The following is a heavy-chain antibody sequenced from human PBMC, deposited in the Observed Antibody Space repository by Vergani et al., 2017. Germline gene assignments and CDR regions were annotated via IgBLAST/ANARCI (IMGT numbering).Heavy chain of an antibody. J-gene: IGHJ3*02. V-gene: IGHV3-43D*03. Sequence: EVQLLESGGGLVQPGGSLRLSCAASGFTFSTYAMTWVRQAPGKGLEWVSLISWDGGSTYYADSVKGRFTISRDNSKNSLYLQMNSLRAEDTALYYCAKDGGRRFGGSFDIWGQGTMVTVSS. D-gene: IGHD3-16*01. CDR3: AKDGGRRFGGSFDI. CDR2: ISWDGGST. CDR1: GFTFSTYA.